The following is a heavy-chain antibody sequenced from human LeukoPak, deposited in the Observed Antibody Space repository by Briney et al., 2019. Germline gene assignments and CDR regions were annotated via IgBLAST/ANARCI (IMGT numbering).Heavy chain of an antibody. Sequence: GASVTVSCKASGYTFSSYGISWVRQAPGQGLEWMGWINSYNGNTNYGQKFQGRVTMTTDTSTSTVYMELRSLRSDDTAVYYCARVGDFLTGYYNHWGQGTLVTVSS. V-gene: IGHV1-18*01. CDR3: ARVGDFLTGYYNH. J-gene: IGHJ5*02. D-gene: IGHD3-9*01. CDR2: INSYNGNT. CDR1: GYTFSSYG.